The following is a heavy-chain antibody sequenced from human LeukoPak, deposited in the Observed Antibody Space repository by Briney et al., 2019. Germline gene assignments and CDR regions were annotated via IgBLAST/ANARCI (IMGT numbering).Heavy chain of an antibody. CDR1: GFTFSDYY. D-gene: IGHD2-8*02. J-gene: IGHJ4*02. V-gene: IGHV3-11*04. CDR3: ARVKARLDNYWDYFDY. CDR2: ISTSGSTI. Sequence: GGSLRLTCAASGFTFSDYYMSWIRQAPGKGLGWVSYISTSGSTIYYADSVKGRFTISRDNAKNSLYLQMNSLRAEDTAMYYCARVKARLDNYWDYFDYWGQGTLVTVSS.